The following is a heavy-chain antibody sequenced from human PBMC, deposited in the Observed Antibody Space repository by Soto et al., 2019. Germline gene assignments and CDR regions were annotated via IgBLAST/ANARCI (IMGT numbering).Heavy chain of an antibody. D-gene: IGHD2-2*01. CDR3: ARHVSLGYCTPTSCDLLSWFDA. J-gene: IGHJ5*02. V-gene: IGHV4-59*08. Sequence: TSETLSLTCTVSGGSISSYYWSWIRQPPGKGLEWNGFFYFSGSTNYNPSLKSRVTISVDTSKNHLSLKLKSVTAADTAVYYCARHVSLGYCTPTSCDLLSWFDAWGQGTQVTVSS. CDR1: GGSISSYY. CDR2: FYFSGST.